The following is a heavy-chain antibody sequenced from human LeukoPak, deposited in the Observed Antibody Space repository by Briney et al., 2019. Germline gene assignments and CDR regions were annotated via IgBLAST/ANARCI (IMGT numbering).Heavy chain of an antibody. CDR3: ARGTPRGVVVAAYDWFDP. V-gene: IGHV1-69*05. Sequence: SSVKVSCKASGGTFSSYAISWVRQAPGHGLEWMGGIIPIFGTANCAQKFRGRVTITKDESTRTAYMELSSLRSEDTAVYYCARGTPRGVVVAAYDWFDPWGQGTLVTVSS. CDR1: GGTFSSYA. D-gene: IGHD2-15*01. CDR2: IIPIFGTA. J-gene: IGHJ5*02.